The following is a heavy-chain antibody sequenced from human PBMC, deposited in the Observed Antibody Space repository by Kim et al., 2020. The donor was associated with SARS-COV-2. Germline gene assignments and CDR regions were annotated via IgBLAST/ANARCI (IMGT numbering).Heavy chain of an antibody. CDR2: FDPEDGET. CDR3: ATDRPYSSSSDSFQH. D-gene: IGHD6-6*01. J-gene: IGHJ1*01. V-gene: IGHV1-24*01. Sequence: ASVKVSCKVSGYTLTELSMHWVRQAPGKGLEWMGGFDPEDGETIYAQKFQGRVTMTEDTSTDTAYMELSSLRSEDTAVYYCATDRPYSSSSDSFQHWGQGTLVTVSS. CDR1: GYTLTELS.